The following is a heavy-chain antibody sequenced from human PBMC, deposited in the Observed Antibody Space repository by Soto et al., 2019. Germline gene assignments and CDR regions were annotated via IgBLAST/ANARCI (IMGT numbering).Heavy chain of an antibody. CDR1: GFTFSSYA. CDR3: AKDHAQYYDILTGYYNPVDY. J-gene: IGHJ4*02. V-gene: IGHV3-23*01. D-gene: IGHD3-9*01. CDR2: IRGSGGSK. Sequence: GGSLRLSCAASGFTFSSYALSWVRQAPGKGLEWVSAIRGSGGSKYNADSVKGRFTISRDNSKNTLYLQMNSLRAEDTAVYYCAKDHAQYYDILTGYYNPVDYWGQGTLVTVSS.